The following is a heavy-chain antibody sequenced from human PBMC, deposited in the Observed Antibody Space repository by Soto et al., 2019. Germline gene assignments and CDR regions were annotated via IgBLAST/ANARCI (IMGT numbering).Heavy chain of an antibody. Sequence: QVQLQESGPGLVKPSGTLSLTCTVSNGSISSSNWWSWVRQSPGKGLERIGEVAQNGYVGSIPSLKGRLTILLVTPTNRFSLRLTSVTAAYTAVYYCARNRLDGYDFDSWGQGILVTVSS. D-gene: IGHD5-12*01. J-gene: IGHJ4*02. V-gene: IGHV4-4*02. CDR1: NGSISSSNW. CDR2: VAQNGYV. CDR3: ARNRLDGYDFDS.